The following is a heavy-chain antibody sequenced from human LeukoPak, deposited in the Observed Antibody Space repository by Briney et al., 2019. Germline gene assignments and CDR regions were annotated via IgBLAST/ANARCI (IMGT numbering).Heavy chain of an antibody. CDR2: INPNSGGT. D-gene: IGHD3-3*01. Sequence: GASVKVSCKASGYTFTSYYMHWVRQAPGQGLEWMGWINPNSGGTNYAQKFQGRVTMTRDTSISTAYMELSRLRSDDTAVYYCARGRHDFWSGYYFDYWGQGTLVTVSS. J-gene: IGHJ4*02. CDR3: ARGRHDFWSGYYFDY. V-gene: IGHV1-2*02. CDR1: GYTFTSYY.